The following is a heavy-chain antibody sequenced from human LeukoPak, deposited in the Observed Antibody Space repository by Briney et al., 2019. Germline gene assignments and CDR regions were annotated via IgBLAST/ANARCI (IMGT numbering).Heavy chain of an antibody. Sequence: GGSLRLSCAASGMTFSNAWMAGVRQAPGKGGEWVGRIYRSSNGETTDYGAPVKGRFTMSREDSKNTLYLQMNSLKNEDTAVYYCTTYSSGSCPFWGQGTLVTVSS. CDR3: TTYSSGSCPF. J-gene: IGHJ4*02. V-gene: IGHV3-15*01. D-gene: IGHD6-19*01. CDR2: IYRSSNGETT. CDR1: GMTFSNAW.